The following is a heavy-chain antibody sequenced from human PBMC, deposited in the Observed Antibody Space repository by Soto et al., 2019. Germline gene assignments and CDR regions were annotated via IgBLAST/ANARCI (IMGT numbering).Heavy chain of an antibody. Sequence: GGSLRLSCAASGFTFSSYAITWVRQAPGKGLEWVSGISGSGGSTYYADSVKGRFTISRDNSKNTLYLQMNSLRAEDTALYYCAHGGFYGPAYWGQGTLVTVSS. D-gene: IGHD4-17*01. J-gene: IGHJ4*02. CDR2: ISGSGGST. CDR3: AHGGFYGPAY. V-gene: IGHV3-23*01. CDR1: GFTFSSYA.